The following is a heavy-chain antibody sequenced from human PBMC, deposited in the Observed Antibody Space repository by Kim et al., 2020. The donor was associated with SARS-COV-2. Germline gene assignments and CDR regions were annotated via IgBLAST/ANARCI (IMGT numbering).Heavy chain of an antibody. V-gene: IGHV3-30*18. CDR3: AKEARTSPTPSDYFDY. J-gene: IGHJ4*02. D-gene: IGHD2-2*01. Sequence: GGSLRLSCAASGFTFSSYGMHWVRQAPGKGLEWVAVISYDGNKKYYADSVKGRFTISRDNSKNTLYLQMNSLRAEDTAVYYCAKEARTSPTPSDYFDYWGQGTLVTVSS. CDR1: GFTFSSYG. CDR2: ISYDGNKK.